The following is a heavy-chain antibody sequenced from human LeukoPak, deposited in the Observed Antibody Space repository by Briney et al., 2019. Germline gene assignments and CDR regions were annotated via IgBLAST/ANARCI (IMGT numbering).Heavy chain of an antibody. D-gene: IGHD1-26*01. CDR3: ASSSGSTLDY. J-gene: IGHJ4*02. V-gene: IGHV4-4*09. CDR2: IYTSGST. Sequence: ESSETLSLTCTVSGGSISSYYWSWIRQPPGKGLEWIGYIYTSGSTNYNPSLKSRVTISVDTSKNQFSLKLSSATAADTAVYYCASSSGSTLDYWGQGTLVTVSS. CDR1: GGSISSYY.